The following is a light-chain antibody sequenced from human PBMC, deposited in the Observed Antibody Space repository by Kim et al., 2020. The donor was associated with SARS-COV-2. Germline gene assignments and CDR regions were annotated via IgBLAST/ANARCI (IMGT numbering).Light chain of an antibody. CDR1: QSVLYRANNKNY. CDR3: QQYYNTPYT. J-gene: IGKJ2*01. V-gene: IGKV4-1*01. CDR2: WAS. Sequence: DIVMTQPPDSLAVSLGERATINCKSSQSVLYRANNKNYLTWYQQKPGQPPKLLIYWASTRESGVPDRFGGSGSGTDFTLTISGLQAEDVAVYYCQQYYNTPYTFGQGTKLEI.